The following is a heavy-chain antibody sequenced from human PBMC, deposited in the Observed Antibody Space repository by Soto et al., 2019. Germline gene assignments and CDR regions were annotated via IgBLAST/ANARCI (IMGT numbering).Heavy chain of an antibody. CDR3: ASPVVVTVFVDFNI. CDR2: IYYSGNT. CDR1: GGSISSSRYY. J-gene: IGHJ3*02. Sequence: SETLSLTCTVSGGSISSSRYYWGWIRQPPGKGLEWIGTIYYSGNTYYNPSLKSRVTISVDTSKNQFSLKLSSVTAADTAVYYCASPVVVTVFVDFNIWGQPTMVTV. D-gene: IGHD2-21*02. V-gene: IGHV4-39*01.